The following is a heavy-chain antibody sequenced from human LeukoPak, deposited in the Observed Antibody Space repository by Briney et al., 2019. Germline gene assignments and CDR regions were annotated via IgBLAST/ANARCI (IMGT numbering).Heavy chain of an antibody. V-gene: IGHV3-15*01. D-gene: IGHD3-10*01. CDR2: IRTKADGGTT. Sequence: GGSLRLSCATSGFTFSYAWMSWVRQAPGKGLEWVGRIRTKADGGTTDYAAPVKGRFTISRDDSKNTLYLQMNSLKTEDTAVYTCATGGHYFGAWGQGTLVTVSS. CDR1: GFTFSYAW. J-gene: IGHJ4*02. CDR3: ATGGHYFGA.